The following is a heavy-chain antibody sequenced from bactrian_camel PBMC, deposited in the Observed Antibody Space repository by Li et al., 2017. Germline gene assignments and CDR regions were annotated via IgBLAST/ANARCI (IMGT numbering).Heavy chain of an antibody. V-gene: IGHV3S53*01. CDR3: AADPPRAWGRCRGDFGY. CDR2: IGSAGST. J-gene: IGHJ6*01. Sequence: HVQLVESGGGSVQADGSLRLSCTFTIGTDNSYCHSWHRQPPGKPREEVATIGSAGSTSYADSVKGRFTISKDNAENILYLQMNSLKPEDTAVYYCAADPPRAWGRCRGDFGYWGQGTQVTVS. D-gene: IGHD5*01. CDR1: IGTDNSYC.